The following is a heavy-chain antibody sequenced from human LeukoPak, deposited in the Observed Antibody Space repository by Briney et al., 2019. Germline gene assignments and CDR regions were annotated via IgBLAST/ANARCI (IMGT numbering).Heavy chain of an antibody. V-gene: IGHV3-7*01. Sequence: PGGSLRLSCAASGFTFSSYTMNWVCQAPGKGLEWVANIKQDGGEKYYVDSVKGRFTISRDNAENSLFLQMNGLRAEDTAVYYCARDKVVGATNFDSWGQGTLVSVSS. J-gene: IGHJ4*02. CDR1: GFTFSSYT. CDR3: ARDKVVGATNFDS. D-gene: IGHD1-26*01. CDR2: IKQDGGEK.